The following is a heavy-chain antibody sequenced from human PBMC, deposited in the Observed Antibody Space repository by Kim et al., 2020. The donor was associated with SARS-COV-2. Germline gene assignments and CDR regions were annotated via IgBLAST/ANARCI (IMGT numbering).Heavy chain of an antibody. CDR2: IKQDGSEK. J-gene: IGHJ4*02. CDR1: GFSFSSYW. Sequence: GGSLRLSCAASGFSFSSYWMSWVRQAPGKGLEWVANIKQDGSEKYYGDSVKGQLTVSRDNAKNSLYLQMNSLRAEETAVYYCARDSRDGYSRVFDYWGQGILVTDSS. CDR3: ARDSRDGYSRVFDY. D-gene: IGHD4-4*01. V-gene: IGHV3-7*01.